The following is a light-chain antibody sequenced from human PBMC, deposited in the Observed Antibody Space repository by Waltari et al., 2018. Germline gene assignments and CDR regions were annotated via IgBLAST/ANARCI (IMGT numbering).Light chain of an antibody. V-gene: IGKV3-11*01. CDR2: DGS. CDR3: QQRGHWPPDAT. J-gene: IGKJ3*01. Sequence: EIVLTQSPATLSLSPGERATLSCRASQSFNSYLAGYQQNPGQAPRLLIYDGSRRASGIPARFSGSGSGTDFTLTIGSLEPEDSAVYYCQQRGHWPPDATFGPGTKVDIK. CDR1: QSFNSY.